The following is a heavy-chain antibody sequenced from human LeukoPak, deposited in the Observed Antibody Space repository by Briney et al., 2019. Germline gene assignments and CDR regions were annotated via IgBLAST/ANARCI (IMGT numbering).Heavy chain of an antibody. V-gene: IGHV1-18*01. CDR3: ARDWGSIKVIADY. CDR2: ISSNSDNT. J-gene: IGHJ4*02. Sequence: ASVKVSCKATGYTFTSYGISWVRQAPGQGLEWMGWISSNSDNTNYAQKLQGRVTMTTDTSTSTAYMELRSLRSDDTALYFCARDWGSIKVIADYWGLGTLVTVSS. CDR1: GYTFTSYG. D-gene: IGHD7-27*01.